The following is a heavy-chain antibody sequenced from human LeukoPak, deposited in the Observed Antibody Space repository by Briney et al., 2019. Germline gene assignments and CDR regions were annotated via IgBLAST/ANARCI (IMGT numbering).Heavy chain of an antibody. D-gene: IGHD3-9*01. CDR1: GFTFSDYY. CDR3: ARDNDYDILTGYYRGGYHDY. V-gene: IGHV3-11*06. Sequence: GGSLRLSCAASGFTFSDYYMSWIRQAPGKGLEWVSYISSSSSYTNYADSVKGRFTISRDNAKNSLYLQMNSLRAKDTAVYYCARDNDYDILTGYYRGGYHDYWGQGTLVTVSS. CDR2: ISSSSSYT. J-gene: IGHJ4*02.